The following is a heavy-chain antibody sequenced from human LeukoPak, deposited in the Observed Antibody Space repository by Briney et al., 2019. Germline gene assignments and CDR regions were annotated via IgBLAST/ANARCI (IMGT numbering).Heavy chain of an antibody. Sequence: PGGSLRLSCAASGFTFDDYAMHWVRQAPGKGLEWVSGISWNSGSIGYADSVKGRFTISRDNAKDSLYLQMNSLRAEDTAVYYCARDRVDTMIVQPPNWFDPWGQGTLVTVSS. V-gene: IGHV3-9*01. CDR1: GFTFDDYA. CDR2: ISWNSGSI. J-gene: IGHJ5*02. D-gene: IGHD3-22*01. CDR3: ARDRVDTMIVQPPNWFDP.